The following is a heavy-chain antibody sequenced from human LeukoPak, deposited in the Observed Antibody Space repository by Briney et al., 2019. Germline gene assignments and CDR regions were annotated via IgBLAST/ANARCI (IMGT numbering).Heavy chain of an antibody. CDR3: AKVPTGLS. D-gene: IGHD4-17*01. CDR1: GFIFSSCA. Sequence: PGGSLRLSCAGSGFIFSSCAMNWVRQAPGKGLEWVSAISGSGGSTYYADSVKGRFTISRDNSKNTLYLQMNSLRAEDTAVYYCAKVPTGLSGGQGTLVTVSS. V-gene: IGHV3-23*01. J-gene: IGHJ4*02. CDR2: ISGSGGST.